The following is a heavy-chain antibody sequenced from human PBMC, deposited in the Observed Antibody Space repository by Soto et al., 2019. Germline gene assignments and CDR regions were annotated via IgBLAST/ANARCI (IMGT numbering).Heavy chain of an antibody. Sequence: ASVKVSCKASGYTFTSYGISWVRQAPGQGLEWMGWISAYNGNTNYAQKLQGRVTMTTDTSTSTAYMELRSLRSDDTAVYYCARARSSSPLYYYGMDVWGQGTTVTVSS. CDR3: ARARSSSPLYYYGMDV. J-gene: IGHJ6*02. CDR1: GYTFTSYG. CDR2: ISAYNGNT. V-gene: IGHV1-18*01. D-gene: IGHD6-13*01.